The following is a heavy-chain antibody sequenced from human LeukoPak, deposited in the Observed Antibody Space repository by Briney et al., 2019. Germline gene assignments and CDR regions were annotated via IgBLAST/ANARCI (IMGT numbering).Heavy chain of an antibody. Sequence: GGSLRLSCAASGLTFSSYAMSWVRQAPGKGLEWVSAISGSGGSTYYADSVKGRFTISRDNSKNTLYLQMNSLRAEDTAVYYCAKTGGYSYGSYYFDYWGQGTLVTVSS. CDR3: AKTGGYSYGSYYFDY. D-gene: IGHD5-18*01. V-gene: IGHV3-23*01. J-gene: IGHJ4*02. CDR1: GLTFSSYA. CDR2: ISGSGGST.